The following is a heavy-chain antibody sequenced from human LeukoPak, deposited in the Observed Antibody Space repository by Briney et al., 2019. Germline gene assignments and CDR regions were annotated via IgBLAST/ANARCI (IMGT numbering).Heavy chain of an antibody. CDR3: AGEVCSPPYYFYVMDV. J-gene: IGHJ6*02. D-gene: IGHD3-16*01. CDR2: VHYSGNT. V-gene: IGHV4-59*01. Sequence: SETLSLTCNVSGGSISTYYWSWIRQPPGKGLEWIDFVHYSGNTNYNPSLKSRVTISVDTSKNQFSMKIRSVTTAETAVYYCAGEVCSPPYYFYVMDVWSQGTTVTVSS. CDR1: GGSISTYY.